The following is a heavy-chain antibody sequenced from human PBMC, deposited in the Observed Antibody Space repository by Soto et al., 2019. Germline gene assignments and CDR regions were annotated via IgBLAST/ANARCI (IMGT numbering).Heavy chain of an antibody. CDR1: GYSFTSYW. D-gene: IGHD5-12*01. CDR2: IYPGDSDT. Sequence: GESLKISCKGSGYSFTSYWIGWVRQMPGKGLEWMGIIYPGDSDTRYSPSFQGQVTISADKSISTAYLQWSSLKASDTALFYGARHVYDVYYYSYGRDVGGQGTTVTVSS. CDR3: ARHVYDVYYYSYGRDV. V-gene: IGHV5-51*01. J-gene: IGHJ6*02.